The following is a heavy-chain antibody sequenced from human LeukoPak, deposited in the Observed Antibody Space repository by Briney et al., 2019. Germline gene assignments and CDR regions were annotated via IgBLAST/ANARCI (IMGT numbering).Heavy chain of an antibody. CDR2: FDPEDGET. V-gene: IGHV1-24*01. Sequence: ASVKVSCKVSGYTLTELSMHWVRQALGKGLEWMGGFDPEDGETIYAQKFQGRVTMTEDTSTDTAYMELSSLRSEDTAVYYCATYRRDYYDSSGYYLAWFDPWGQGTLVTVSS. J-gene: IGHJ5*02. CDR3: ATYRRDYYDSSGYYLAWFDP. D-gene: IGHD3-22*01. CDR1: GYTLTELS.